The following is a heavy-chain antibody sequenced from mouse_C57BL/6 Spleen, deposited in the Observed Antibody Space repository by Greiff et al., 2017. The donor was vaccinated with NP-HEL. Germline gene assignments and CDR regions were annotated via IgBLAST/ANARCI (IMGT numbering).Heavy chain of an antibody. CDR2: IYPGSGST. CDR3: ARKGIWYYGSPWYFDV. Sequence: VQLQQPGAELVKPGASVKMSCKASGYTFTSYWITWVKQRPGQGLEWIGDIYPGSGSTNYNEKFKSKATLTVDTSSSTAYMQLSSLTSEDSAVYYCARKGIWYYGSPWYFDVWGTGTTVTVSS. V-gene: IGHV1-55*01. J-gene: IGHJ1*03. D-gene: IGHD1-1*01. CDR1: GYTFTSYW.